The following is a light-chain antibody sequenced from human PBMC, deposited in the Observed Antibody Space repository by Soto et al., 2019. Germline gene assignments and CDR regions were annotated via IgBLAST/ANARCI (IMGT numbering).Light chain of an antibody. V-gene: IGLV2-14*01. J-gene: IGLJ2*01. CDR2: QVS. CDR3: SAYTGSTTAVV. CDR1: SSDVGSYNY. Sequence: QSALTQPASVSGSPEQSITISCAGTSSDVGSYNYVSWYQPHPGKAPKLMIYQVSDRPSGVSNRFSGSKSGNTASLTISGLQAEDEAYYYCSAYTGSTTAVVFGGGTKLTVL.